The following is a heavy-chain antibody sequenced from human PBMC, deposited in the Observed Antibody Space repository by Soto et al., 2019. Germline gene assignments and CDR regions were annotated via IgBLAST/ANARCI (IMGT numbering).Heavy chain of an antibody. Sequence: PGGSQRLSCTASGFTFRSYGMHWVRQAPGKGLEWVAVIWYDGSNKYYADSVKGRFTISRDNSKNTLYLQMNSLRAEDTAVYYCARDRSGPYYYGMDVWGQGTTVTVSS. V-gene: IGHV3-33*01. CDR3: ARDRSGPYYYGMDV. CDR2: IWYDGSNK. J-gene: IGHJ6*02. CDR1: GFTFRSYG. D-gene: IGHD3-10*01.